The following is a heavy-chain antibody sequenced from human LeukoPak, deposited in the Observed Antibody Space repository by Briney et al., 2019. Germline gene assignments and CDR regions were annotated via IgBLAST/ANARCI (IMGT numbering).Heavy chain of an antibody. V-gene: IGHV3-30*03. Sequence: GRSLRLSCAASGFTFSSYGMHWVRQAPGKGLEWVAVISKDGSNKYYADSVKGRFTIYRDNSKNTLYLQMNSLRVEDTAVYYCAVAAAGLFNWFDPWGQGTLVTVSS. CDR3: AVAAAGLFNWFDP. J-gene: IGHJ5*02. D-gene: IGHD6-13*01. CDR2: ISKDGSNK. CDR1: GFTFSSYG.